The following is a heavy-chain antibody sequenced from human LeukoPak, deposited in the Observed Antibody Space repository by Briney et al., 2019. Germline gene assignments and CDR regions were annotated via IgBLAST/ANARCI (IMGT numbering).Heavy chain of an antibody. D-gene: IGHD2-2*01. CDR3: AKDMDVHCSSTSCYVPGMDV. Sequence: PGGSLRLSCSASGFTFSSYGMHWVRQAPGKGLEWVTLISYDGGHKNYADSVKGRFTIFRDNSKNTLYLQMNSLRAEDTAVYYCAKDMDVHCSSTSCYVPGMDVWGQGTTVTVSS. J-gene: IGHJ6*02. CDR2: ISYDGGHK. V-gene: IGHV3-30*18. CDR1: GFTFSSYG.